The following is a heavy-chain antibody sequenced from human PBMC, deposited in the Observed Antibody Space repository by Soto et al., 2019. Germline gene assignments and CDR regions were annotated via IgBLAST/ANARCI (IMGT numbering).Heavy chain of an antibody. V-gene: IGHV1-69*12. Sequence: QVQLVQSGAEVKKPGSSVKVSCKSSGGTFSTYAISWVRQAPGQGLEWMGGIIPIFSTANYAQKFQGRVKITADESTTTAYMELIRLRSEDTAVYYCARDEMVVATGSRTWHYYYGMDVWGQGTTVTVSS. J-gene: IGHJ6*02. CDR2: IIPIFSTA. CDR1: GGTFSTYA. CDR3: ARDEMVVATGSRTWHYYYGMDV. D-gene: IGHD2-15*01.